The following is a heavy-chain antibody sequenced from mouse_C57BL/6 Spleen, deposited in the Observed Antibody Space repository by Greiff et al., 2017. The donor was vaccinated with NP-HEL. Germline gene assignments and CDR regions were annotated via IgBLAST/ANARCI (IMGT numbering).Heavy chain of an antibody. CDR2: ISNLAYSI. V-gene: IGHV5-15*01. D-gene: IGHD1-1*01. CDR1: GFTFSDYG. CDR3: ARGGYGSSFAY. J-gene: IGHJ3*01. Sequence: EVKVVESGGGLVQPGGSLKLSCAASGFTFSDYGMAWVRQAPRKGPEWVAFISNLAYSIYYADTVTGRFTISRENAKNTLYLEMSSLRSEDTAMYYCARGGYGSSFAYWGQGTLVTVSA.